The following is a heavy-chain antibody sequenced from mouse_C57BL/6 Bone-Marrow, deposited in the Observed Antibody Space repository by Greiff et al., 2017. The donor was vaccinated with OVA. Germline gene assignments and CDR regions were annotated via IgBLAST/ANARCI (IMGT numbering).Heavy chain of an antibody. CDR3: AREEDHFDY. V-gene: IGHV2-2*01. Sequence: VQLQESGPGLVQPSQSLSITCTVSGFSLTSYGVHWVRQSPGKGLEWLGVIWSGGSTDYNAAFISSLSISKDNSKSQVFFKMNSLQADDTAIYYCAREEDHFDYWGQGTTLTVSS. CDR1: GFSLTSYG. J-gene: IGHJ2*01. CDR2: IWSGGST.